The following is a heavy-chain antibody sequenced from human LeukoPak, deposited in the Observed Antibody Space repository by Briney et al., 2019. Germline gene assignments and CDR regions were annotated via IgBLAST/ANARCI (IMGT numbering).Heavy chain of an antibody. J-gene: IGHJ1*01. Sequence: GESLRLSCAASGFSISNDWMSWVRQAPGKGLEWVARVKSKGAGETTDYAAPVKGRFTISRDDSKNTLYLQMNSLKTEDTAVYYCTLIQGWGSGSYYRDFWGQGTLLTVSS. D-gene: IGHD3-10*01. CDR2: VKSKGAGETT. CDR1: GFSISNDW. CDR3: TLIQGWGSGSYYRDF. V-gene: IGHV3-15*01.